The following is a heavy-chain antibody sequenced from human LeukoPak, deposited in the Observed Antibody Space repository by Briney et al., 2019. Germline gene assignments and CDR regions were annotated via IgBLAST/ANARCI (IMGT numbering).Heavy chain of an antibody. CDR3: AREASLNYMDA. CDR2: IKQDEGER. CDR1: GFSFSGYW. J-gene: IGHJ6*03. V-gene: IGHV3-7*01. Sequence: GGSLRLSCAASGFSFSGYWMSWVRQAPGKGLEWVANIKQDEGERYYVDSVRGRFTISRDNAKNSLYLQMNSLRAEDTAVYYCAREASLNYMDAWGKGTTVTVSS.